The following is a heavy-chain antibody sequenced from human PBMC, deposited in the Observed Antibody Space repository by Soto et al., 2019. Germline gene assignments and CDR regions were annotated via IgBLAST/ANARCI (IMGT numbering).Heavy chain of an antibody. V-gene: IGHV3-73*01. CDR1: GFTFSGST. J-gene: IGHJ5*02. CDR2: IRSKANSYAT. Sequence: EVQLVESGGGLVQPGGSLKLSCAASGFTFSGSTMQWVRQATGRGLEWIGRIRSKANSYATTYGASVKGRFTISRDDTKYTEYLQNNSLKTENTAVYYCMRHDNSDYARFDPWGQGTLVIVSS. CDR3: MRHDNSDYARFDP. D-gene: IGHD4-4*01.